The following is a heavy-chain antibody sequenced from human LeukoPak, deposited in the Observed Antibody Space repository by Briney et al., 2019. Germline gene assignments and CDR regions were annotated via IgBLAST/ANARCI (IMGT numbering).Heavy chain of an antibody. CDR1: GFVVTYSY. CDR3: AKLGGQEVYNYYVGV. J-gene: IGHJ6*03. D-gene: IGHD3-16*01. Sequence: GGSLRLSCAASGFVVTYSYMSWVRQAPGKGLEWVSGIIDSGDITYYANSVKGRFTISRDNSKNTLYLQMNSLRAEDTAVYYCAKLGGQEVYNYYVGVWGKGTTVAVSS. V-gene: IGHV3-23*01. CDR2: IIDSGDIT.